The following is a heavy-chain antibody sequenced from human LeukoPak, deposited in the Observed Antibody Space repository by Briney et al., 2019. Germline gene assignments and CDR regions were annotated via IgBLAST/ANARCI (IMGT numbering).Heavy chain of an antibody. V-gene: IGHV1-2*06. CDR1: GYTFTGYY. CDR3: ARDLQRSSWYSNWYFDL. J-gene: IGHJ2*01. D-gene: IGHD6-13*01. Sequence: ASVKVSCKASGYTFTGYYMHWVRQAPGQGLEWMGRINPNSGGTNYAQKFQGRVTMTRDTSISTAYMELSGLRSDDTAVYYCARDLQRSSWYSNWYFDLWGRGTLVTVSS. CDR2: INPNSGGT.